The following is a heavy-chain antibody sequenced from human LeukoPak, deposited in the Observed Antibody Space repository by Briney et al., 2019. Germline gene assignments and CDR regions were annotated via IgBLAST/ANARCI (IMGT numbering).Heavy chain of an antibody. CDR2: ISSSSSYI. J-gene: IGHJ4*02. Sequence: GGSLRLSCAASGLTFSLYSMNWVRQAPGKGLEWVSSISSSSSYIYYADSVKGRFTISRHNAKNSLYLQMNSLRAEDTAVYYCARSTPLYYYDSSGYVDYWGQGTLVTVSS. CDR3: ARSTPLYYYDSSGYVDY. CDR1: GLTFSLYS. V-gene: IGHV3-21*01. D-gene: IGHD3-22*01.